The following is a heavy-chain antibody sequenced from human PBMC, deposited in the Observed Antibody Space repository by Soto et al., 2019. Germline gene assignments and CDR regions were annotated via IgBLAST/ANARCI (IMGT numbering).Heavy chain of an antibody. CDR3: ARVGCSGGSCYNWFDT. Sequence: GASVKVSCKASGGTFSSYAISWVRQAPGQGLEWTGGIIPIFGTANYAQKFQGRVTITADKSTSTAYMEVSSLRSEDTAVYYCARVGCSGGSCYNWFDTWGQGTLVTVSS. V-gene: IGHV1-69*06. CDR2: IIPIFGTA. J-gene: IGHJ5*02. CDR1: GGTFSSYA. D-gene: IGHD2-15*01.